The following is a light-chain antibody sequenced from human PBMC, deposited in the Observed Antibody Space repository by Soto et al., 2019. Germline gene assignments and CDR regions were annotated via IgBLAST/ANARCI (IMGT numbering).Light chain of an antibody. J-gene: IGKJ2*01. Sequence: DIVLTQPPGTLSLSPGEKATLSCSTRHSVSSSYLAWYQQKPGQAPRLLIYGASSRATGIPDRFSGSGSGTDFTLTISRLEPEDYAVYYCQQYGSSPQNTFGQGTKVDIK. CDR3: QQYGSSPQNT. CDR2: GAS. V-gene: IGKV3-20*01. CDR1: HSVSSSY.